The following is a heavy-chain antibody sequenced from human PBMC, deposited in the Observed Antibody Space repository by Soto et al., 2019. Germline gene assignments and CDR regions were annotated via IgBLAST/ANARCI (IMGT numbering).Heavy chain of an antibody. CDR3: ARGGGVYYFDY. J-gene: IGHJ4*02. D-gene: IGHD2-8*02. CDR1: GCSISSGDYY. CDR2: IYYSGIT. V-gene: IGHV4-61*08. Sequence: SETLSLTCTVSGCSISSGDYYWSWLRQPPGKGLEWIGYIYYSGITDYNPSLKSRVTISVDTSKSQFSLKLSSVTAADTAVYYCARGGGVYYFDYWGQGTLVTVSS.